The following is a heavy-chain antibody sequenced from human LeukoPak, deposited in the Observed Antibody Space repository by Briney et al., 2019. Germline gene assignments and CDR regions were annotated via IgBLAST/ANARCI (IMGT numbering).Heavy chain of an antibody. CDR2: TYYSGST. Sequence: SETLSLTCTVSGGSISSGGYYWSWIRQHPGKGLEWIGYTYYSGSTYYNPSLKSRVTISVDTSKNQFSLKLSSVTAADTAVYYCAREHDYGDHGDYWGQGTLVTVSS. CDR3: AREHDYGDHGDY. V-gene: IGHV4-31*03. J-gene: IGHJ4*02. CDR1: GGSISSGGYY. D-gene: IGHD4-17*01.